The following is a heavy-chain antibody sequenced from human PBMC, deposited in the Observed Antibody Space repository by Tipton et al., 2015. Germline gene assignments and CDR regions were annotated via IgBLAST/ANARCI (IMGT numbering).Heavy chain of an antibody. V-gene: IGHV4-38-2*01. CDR3: ACHDYDLLTRDYQTVDY. Sequence: GLVKPSETLSLTCDVSGYSISTDYYWVWIRQPPGKGLEWIGTISHSGNTFYNPSLKSRVTISADTSKNQFSLRLSSVTAADTAVYYCACHDYDLLTRDYQTVDYWGQGTRVTVSS. D-gene: IGHD3-9*01. CDR1: GYSISTDYY. J-gene: IGHJ4*02. CDR2: ISHSGNT.